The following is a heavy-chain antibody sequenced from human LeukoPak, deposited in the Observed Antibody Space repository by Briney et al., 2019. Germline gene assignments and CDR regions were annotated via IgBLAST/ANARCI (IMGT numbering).Heavy chain of an antibody. CDR1: GFTFSSYA. CDR3: AKSRQLVESYYFDY. D-gene: IGHD6-6*01. Sequence: GGSLRLSCAASGFTFSSYAMSWVRQAPGKGLEWVSAISGSGGSTYYADSVKGRFTISRDNSKSTLYLQMNSLRAEDTAVYYCAKSRQLVESYYFDYWGQGTLVTVSS. J-gene: IGHJ4*02. CDR2: ISGSGGST. V-gene: IGHV3-23*01.